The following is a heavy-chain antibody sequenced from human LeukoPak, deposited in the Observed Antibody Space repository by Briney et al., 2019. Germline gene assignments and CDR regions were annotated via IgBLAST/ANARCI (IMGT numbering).Heavy chain of an antibody. CDR2: IYYSGST. Sequence: SETLSLTCTVSGGSISSYYWSWIRQPPGKGLEWIGYIYYSGSTNYNPSLKSRVTISVDTSKNQFSLKLSSVTAADTAVYYCARFQLGYCSSTSCSNFDYWGQGTLVTVSS. J-gene: IGHJ4*02. V-gene: IGHV4-59*12. D-gene: IGHD2-2*01. CDR3: ARFQLGYCSSTSCSNFDY. CDR1: GGSISSYY.